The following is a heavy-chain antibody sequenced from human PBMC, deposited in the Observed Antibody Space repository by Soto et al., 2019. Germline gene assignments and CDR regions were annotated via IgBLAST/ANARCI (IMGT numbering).Heavy chain of an antibody. D-gene: IGHD6-19*01. CDR1: GFSLNTNAVG. J-gene: IGHJ4*02. Sequence: ITLKESGPPLVKPTQTLTLTCTFSGFSLNTNAVGVGWIRQPPGKALEWLALLYWDDDKRYSPSLKSRLTITTDTSKNQVVLTMTNMDPVDTATYYCAHRRVRDSSGENFDSWGQGTLVTVSS. CDR2: LYWDDDK. CDR3: AHRRVRDSSGENFDS. V-gene: IGHV2-5*02.